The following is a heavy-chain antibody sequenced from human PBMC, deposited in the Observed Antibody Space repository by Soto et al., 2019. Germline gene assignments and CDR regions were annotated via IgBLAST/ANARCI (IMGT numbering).Heavy chain of an antibody. V-gene: IGHV1-46*01. J-gene: IGHJ4*02. CDR3: ARGGATIFGVIDS. CDR1: GYSFFSYY. CDR2: FLASGGNT. Sequence: ASVKVSCKASGYSFFSYYIHWVRQAPGQGLEWMGRFLASGGNTDYAQRFRGRVSMTRDTSSTNTVSLELTSLTSDDTAVYYCARGGATIFGVIDSWGQGTRVTSPQ. D-gene: IGHD3-3*02.